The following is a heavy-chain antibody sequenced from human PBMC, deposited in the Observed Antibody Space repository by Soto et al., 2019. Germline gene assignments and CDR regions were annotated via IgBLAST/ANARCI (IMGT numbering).Heavy chain of an antibody. Sequence: GGSLRLSCAASGFNFNEYYMSWIRQAPGKGLEWIAYIDIIGSLMYYAHSVKGRFTISRDNAKNSVSLQMNSLRAEDTAVYYCAREYTAWPLAYGLDVWGQGNTVTV. J-gene: IGHJ6*02. D-gene: IGHD2-2*02. CDR3: AREYTAWPLAYGLDV. V-gene: IGHV3-11*04. CDR2: IDIIGSLM. CDR1: GFNFNEYY.